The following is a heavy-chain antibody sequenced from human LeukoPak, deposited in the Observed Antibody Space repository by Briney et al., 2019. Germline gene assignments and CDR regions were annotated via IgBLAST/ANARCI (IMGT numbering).Heavy chain of an antibody. V-gene: IGHV1-2*04. J-gene: IGHJ5*02. Sequence: ASVKVSCKASGYTFTGYYMHWVRQAPGQGLEWMGWINPNSGGTNYAQKFQGWVTMTRDTSISTAYVELSRLRSDDTAVYYCARMKSYDSSGYYEGGWFDPWGQGTLVTVSS. CDR1: GYTFTGYY. CDR3: ARMKSYDSSGYYEGGWFDP. CDR2: INPNSGGT. D-gene: IGHD3-22*01.